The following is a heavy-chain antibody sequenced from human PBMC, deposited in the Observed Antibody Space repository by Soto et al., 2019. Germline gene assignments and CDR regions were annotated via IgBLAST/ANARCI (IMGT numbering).Heavy chain of an antibody. CDR2: IYNTGTT. J-gene: IGHJ3*02. V-gene: IGHV3-53*02. Sequence: EVQLVETGGGLTQPGGSLRLSCSASGFVVTDNYMTWVRQAPGKGLEWVSVIYNTGTTYYADSVKGRFTISWDISKNALDLPMNNLTIDDSAVYLCGSETHGYSNGWSIWGHGTMVTVSS. CDR1: GFVVTDNY. CDR3: GSETHGYSNGWSI. D-gene: IGHD6-19*01.